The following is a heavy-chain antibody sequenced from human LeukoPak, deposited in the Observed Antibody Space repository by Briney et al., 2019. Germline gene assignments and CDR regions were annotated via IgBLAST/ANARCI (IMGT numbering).Heavy chain of an antibody. CDR3: ARDFRAAMVSDWFDP. D-gene: IGHD5-18*01. Sequence: ASVKVSCKASGYTFTVYYMHWVRQAPGQGLEWMGWINPNSGGTNYAQKFQGRVTMTRDTSISTAYMELSRLRSDDTAVYYCARDFRAAMVSDWFDPWGQGTLVTVSS. CDR2: INPNSGGT. J-gene: IGHJ5*02. V-gene: IGHV1-2*02. CDR1: GYTFTVYY.